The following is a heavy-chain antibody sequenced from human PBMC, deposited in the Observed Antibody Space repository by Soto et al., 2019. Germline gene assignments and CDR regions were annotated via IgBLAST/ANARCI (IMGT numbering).Heavy chain of an antibody. Sequence: GESLKISCKGSGYSFTSYWISWVRQMPGKGLAWMGRIDPSDSYTNYSPSFQGHVTISAAKSISTAYLQCSSLKASDTAMYYCVRDAVGAKKRYYHGMDVWGQGTTVTVSS. J-gene: IGHJ6*02. CDR3: VRDAVGAKKRYYHGMDV. V-gene: IGHV5-10-1*01. CDR1: GYSFTSYW. D-gene: IGHD1-26*01. CDR2: IDPSDSYT.